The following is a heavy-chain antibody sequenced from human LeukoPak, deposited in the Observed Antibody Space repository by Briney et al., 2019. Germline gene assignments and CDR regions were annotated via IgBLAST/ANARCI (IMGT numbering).Heavy chain of an antibody. V-gene: IGHV3-48*02. J-gene: IGHJ4*02. CDR2: ISRSTSTT. Sequence: GGSLRLSCVASGFTFSSYSMNWVRQAPGKGLEWVSYISRSTSTTYYADSVKGRFTISRDNAKNSLYPQMNSLRDEDTAVYYCARDPDLYYYDSSTVFDYWGQGSLVTVSS. CDR1: GFTFSSYS. D-gene: IGHD3-22*01. CDR3: ARDPDLYYYDSSTVFDY.